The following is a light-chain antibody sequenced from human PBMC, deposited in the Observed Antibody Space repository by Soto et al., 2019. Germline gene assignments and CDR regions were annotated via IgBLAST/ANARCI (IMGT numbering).Light chain of an antibody. CDR3: QQSYSNPLT. Sequence: DIQMTQSPSSLSASVGDRVTITCRASESINRYLNWYQQRPGKAPKLLIYAASTSLSGVPSRFSGSGSGTDITLTITSLQLDDFATYYCQQSYSNPLTFGGGTKVDIK. J-gene: IGKJ4*01. V-gene: IGKV1-39*01. CDR2: AAS. CDR1: ESINRY.